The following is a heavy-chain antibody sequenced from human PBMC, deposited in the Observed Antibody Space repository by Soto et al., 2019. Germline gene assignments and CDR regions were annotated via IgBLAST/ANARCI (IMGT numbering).Heavy chain of an antibody. D-gene: IGHD4-4*01. CDR1: GFIVSTSY. CDR2: IYNDGST. CDR3: ARDSYTRY. V-gene: IGHV3-66*01. J-gene: IGHJ4*02. Sequence: GGSLRLSSAVSGFIVSTSYMSWVRQAPGKGLQWVSIIYNDGSTYYADSVKGRFTVSRDDSKNTLYLEIRSLRAEDTAVYYCARDSYTRYWGQGTLVTVSS.